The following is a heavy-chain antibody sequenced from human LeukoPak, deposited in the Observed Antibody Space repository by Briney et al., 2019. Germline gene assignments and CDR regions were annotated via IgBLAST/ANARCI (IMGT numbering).Heavy chain of an antibody. CDR2: IYYSGST. V-gene: IGHV4-59*08. Sequence: SETLSLTCTVSGGSISSYYWSWIREPPGKGLEWIWYIYYSGSTNYNPSLKSRVTISVDTSKNQFSLKLSSVTAADTAVYYCARHIAAAGLAYHYYGMDVWGQGTTVTVSS. J-gene: IGHJ6*02. CDR3: ARHIAAAGLAYHYYGMDV. D-gene: IGHD6-13*01. CDR1: GGSISSYY.